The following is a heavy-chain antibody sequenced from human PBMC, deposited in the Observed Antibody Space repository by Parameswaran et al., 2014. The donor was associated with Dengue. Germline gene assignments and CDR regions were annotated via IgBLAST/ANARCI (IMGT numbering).Heavy chain of an antibody. CDR3: ARNNGGVIHRYYYYGMDV. V-gene: IGHV1-2*02. D-gene: IGHD3-16*02. J-gene: IGHJ6*02. CDR2: INPNSGGT. Sequence: VRQAPGQGLEWMGWINPNSGGTNYAQKFQGRVTMTRDTSISTAYTELSRLRSDDTAVYYCARNNGGVIHRYYYYGMDVWGQGTTVTVSS.